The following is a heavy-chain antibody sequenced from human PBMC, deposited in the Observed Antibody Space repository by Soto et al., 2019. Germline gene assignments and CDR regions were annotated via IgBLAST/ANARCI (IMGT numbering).Heavy chain of an antibody. CDR2: ISYDGSNK. V-gene: IGHV3-30*18. D-gene: IGHD3-10*01. CDR1: GFTFSSYG. J-gene: IGHJ4*02. Sequence: QVQLVESGGGVVQPGRSLRLSCAASGFTFSSYGMHWVRQAPGKGLEWVAVISYDGSNKYYADSVKGRFTISRDNSKNTLNLQMNRLIAEDTAVYYCANDKVWFGELLSRIDYWGQGTLVTVSS. CDR3: ANDKVWFGELLSRIDY.